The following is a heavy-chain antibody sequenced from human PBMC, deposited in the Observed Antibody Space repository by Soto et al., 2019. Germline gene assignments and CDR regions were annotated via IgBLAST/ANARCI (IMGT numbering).Heavy chain of an antibody. CDR1: GGTFNNHL. CDR2: IIPLFGTL. D-gene: IGHD3-10*01. V-gene: IGHV1-69*06. Sequence: SVKVSCKASGGTFNNHLISWVRQAPGQGLEWMGTIIPLFGTLNYAQKLQGRVTLSADRSTSTAYMELSSLRSDDTAVYYCASGSLYGSGSYPVEYWGQGTLVTVSS. CDR3: ASGSLYGSGSYPVEY. J-gene: IGHJ4*01.